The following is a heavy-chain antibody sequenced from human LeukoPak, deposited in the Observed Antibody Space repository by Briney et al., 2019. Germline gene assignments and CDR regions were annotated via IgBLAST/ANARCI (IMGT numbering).Heavy chain of an antibody. CDR1: GFTFSSYG. V-gene: IGHV3-21*04. Sequence: GGSLRLSCAASGFTFSSYGMNWVRQAPGKGLEWVSFISSSSTYINYADSVKGRFTISRDNAKNSLYLQMNSLRAEDTAVYYCARVEDTTMVFGVWGQGTLVTVSS. D-gene: IGHD5-18*01. J-gene: IGHJ4*02. CDR3: ARVEDTTMVFGV. CDR2: ISSSSTYI.